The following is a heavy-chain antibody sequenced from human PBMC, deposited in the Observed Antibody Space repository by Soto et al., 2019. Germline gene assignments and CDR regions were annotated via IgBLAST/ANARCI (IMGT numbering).Heavy chain of an antibody. CDR2: IYYSGST. Sequence: SETLSLTCTVSGGSISSGGYYWSWIRQHPGKGLEWIGYIYYSGSTYYNPSLKSRVTISVDTSKNQFSLKLSSVTAADTAVYYCARQDCSGGSCYQYGMDVWGQGTTVTVSS. CDR3: ARQDCSGGSCYQYGMDV. V-gene: IGHV4-31*03. J-gene: IGHJ6*02. CDR1: GGSISSGGYY. D-gene: IGHD2-15*01.